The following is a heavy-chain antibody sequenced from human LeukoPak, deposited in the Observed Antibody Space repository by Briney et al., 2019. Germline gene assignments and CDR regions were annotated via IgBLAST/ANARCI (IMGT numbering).Heavy chain of an antibody. CDR3: ARAVAGSRRWFDP. D-gene: IGHD6-19*01. J-gene: IGHJ5*02. V-gene: IGHV4-61*02. CDR2: IYTSGST. Sequence: SETLSLTCTVSGGSISSGSYYWSWIRQPAGKGLEWIGRIYTSGSTNYSPSLKSRVTISVDTSKNQFSLKLSSVTAADTAVYYCARAVAGSRRWFDPWGQGTLVTVSS. CDR1: GGSISSGSYY.